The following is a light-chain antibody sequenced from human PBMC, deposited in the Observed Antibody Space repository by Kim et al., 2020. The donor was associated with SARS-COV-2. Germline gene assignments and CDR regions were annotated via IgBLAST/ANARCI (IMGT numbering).Light chain of an antibody. CDR3: QQFANHPYT. J-gene: IGKJ2*01. Sequence: DIQMTQSPSSLSASIGDRVTITCQASQDISNHLNWYQQKPGKAPKLLIYDASKLETGAPSRFRGRGSGSDFTLTISSLQPEDIATYFCQQFANHPYTFGQGTKLEI. CDR2: DAS. V-gene: IGKV1-33*01. CDR1: QDISNH.